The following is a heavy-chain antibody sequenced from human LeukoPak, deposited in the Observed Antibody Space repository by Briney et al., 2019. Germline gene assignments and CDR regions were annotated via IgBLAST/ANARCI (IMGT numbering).Heavy chain of an antibody. CDR2: INHSGST. Sequence: SETLSLTCAVYGGSFSGYYWSWIRQPPGKGLEWIGEINHSGSTNYNPSLKSRVTISVDTSKNQFSLKLSSVTAADTAVYHCARHRWYYFDYWGQGTLVTVSS. V-gene: IGHV4-34*01. CDR3: ARHRWYYFDY. D-gene: IGHD5-24*01. CDR1: GGSFSGYY. J-gene: IGHJ4*02.